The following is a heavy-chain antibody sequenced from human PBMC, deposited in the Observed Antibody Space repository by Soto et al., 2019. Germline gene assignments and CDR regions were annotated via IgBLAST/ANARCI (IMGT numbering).Heavy chain of an antibody. J-gene: IGHJ3*02. D-gene: IGHD3-22*01. CDR3: ASLQEDYYDSSGYWVQAFDI. V-gene: IGHV3-30-3*01. CDR1: GFTFSSYA. Sequence: PGGSLRLSCAASGFTFSSYAMHWFRQAPGKGLEWVAVISYDGSNKYYADSVKGRFTISRDNSKNTLYLQMNSLRAEDTAVYYCASLQEDYYDSSGYWVQAFDIWGQGTMVTVSS. CDR2: ISYDGSNK.